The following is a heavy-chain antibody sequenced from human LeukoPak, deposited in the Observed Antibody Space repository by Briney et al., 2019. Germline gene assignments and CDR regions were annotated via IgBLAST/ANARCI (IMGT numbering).Heavy chain of an antibody. D-gene: IGHD6-13*01. V-gene: IGHV3-30*18. CDR2: ISYDGSNK. CDR3: AKDRAGPFDY. J-gene: IGHJ4*02. CDR1: GFTFGSYG. Sequence: GRSLRLSCAASGFTFGSYGMHWVRQAPGKGLEWVAVISYDGSNKYYADSVKGRFTISRDNSKNTLYLQMNSLRAEDTAVYYCAKDRAGPFDYWGQGTLVTVSS.